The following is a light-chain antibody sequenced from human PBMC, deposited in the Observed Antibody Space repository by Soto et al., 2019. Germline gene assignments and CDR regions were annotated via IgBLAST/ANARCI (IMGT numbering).Light chain of an antibody. CDR1: TSDVGRYDY. CDR3: SSYRNGGTLI. Sequence: QSALTQPASVSGSPGQSITISCTGTTSDVGRYDYVSWYQQHPGKAPKLVIFEVTRRPSESSNRFSGSKSGNTASLTISGLQAEDEADYYCSSYRNGGTLIFGGGTKVIVL. CDR2: EVT. J-gene: IGLJ2*01. V-gene: IGLV2-14*01.